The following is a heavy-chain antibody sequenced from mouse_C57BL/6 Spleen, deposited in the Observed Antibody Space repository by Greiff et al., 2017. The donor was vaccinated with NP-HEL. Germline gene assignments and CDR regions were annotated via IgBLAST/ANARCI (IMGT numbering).Heavy chain of an antibody. CDR1: GYTFTSYW. CDR3: ARSLTVVADWYFDV. D-gene: IGHD1-1*01. Sequence: QVQLQQPGAELVRPGTSVKLSCKASGYTFTSYWMHWVKQRPGQGLEWIGVIDPSDSYTNYNQKFKGKATLTVDTSSSTAYMQLSSLTSEDSAVYYCARSLTVVADWYFDVWGTGTTVTVSS. CDR2: IDPSDSYT. V-gene: IGHV1-59*01. J-gene: IGHJ1*03.